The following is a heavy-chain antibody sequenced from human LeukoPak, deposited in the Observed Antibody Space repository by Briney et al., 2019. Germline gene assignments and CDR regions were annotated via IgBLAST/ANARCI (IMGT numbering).Heavy chain of an antibody. Sequence: GASVKVSCKASGYTFTGYYMHWVRQAPGQGLEWMAWINPNSGGTNYAQKFQGRVTMTRDTSISTAYMELSRLRSDDTAVYYCARGGYSVTTGWFDPWGQGTLVTVSS. CDR1: GYTFTGYY. V-gene: IGHV1-2*02. CDR2: INPNSGGT. D-gene: IGHD4-17*01. J-gene: IGHJ5*02. CDR3: ARGGYSVTTGWFDP.